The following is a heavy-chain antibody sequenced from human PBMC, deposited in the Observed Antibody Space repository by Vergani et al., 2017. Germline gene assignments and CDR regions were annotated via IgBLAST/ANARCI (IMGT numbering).Heavy chain of an antibody. CDR1: GFKFSDHY. D-gene: IGHD1-1*01. CDR3: AKNPGISTTRHYCAMDV. V-gene: IGHV3-11*04. CDR2: ISPGASTV. Sequence: LEESGGGSVQPGGSLRLSCAASGFKFSDHYMSWIRQAPGKGLEWVSHISPGASTVSYTDSVTGRFTVSRDNDNNSLTLDMTTLRVDDTAVYYFAKNPGISTTRHYCAMDVWGQGTTVTVSS. J-gene: IGHJ6*02.